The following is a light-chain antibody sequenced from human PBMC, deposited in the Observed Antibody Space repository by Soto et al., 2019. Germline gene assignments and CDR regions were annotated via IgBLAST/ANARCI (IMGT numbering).Light chain of an antibody. V-gene: IGKV3-20*01. CDR2: AAS. CDR1: QSVSNNY. Sequence: VLTQSPGPLSLSAGDSATLSCRASQSVSNNYVAWYQQKPDQAPRLLIYAASNRATGIQDSFSGSGSGTFFTLTISRLEPEDLAVYYCKQYGSSGTCGQGTKVDIK. CDR3: KQYGSSGT. J-gene: IGKJ1*01.